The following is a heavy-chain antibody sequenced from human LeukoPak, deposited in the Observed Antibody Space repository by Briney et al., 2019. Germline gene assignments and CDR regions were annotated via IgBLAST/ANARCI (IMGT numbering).Heavy chain of an antibody. Sequence: PPGGSLRLSCAASGFTFSSYAMSWVRQAPGKGLEWVSAISGSGGSTYYADSVKGRFTISRDNSKNTLYLQMNSLRAEDTAVYYCARARYCSSTSCYIDYWGQGTLVTVSS. J-gene: IGHJ4*02. CDR2: ISGSGGST. V-gene: IGHV3-23*01. CDR3: ARARYCSSTSCYIDY. CDR1: GFTFSSYA. D-gene: IGHD2-2*02.